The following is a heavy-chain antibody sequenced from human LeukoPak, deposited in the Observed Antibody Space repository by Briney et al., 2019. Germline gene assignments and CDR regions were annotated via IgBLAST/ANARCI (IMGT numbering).Heavy chain of an antibody. CDR3: AKDPYCSGGSCYGAEYFQH. CDR2: ISGSGGST. V-gene: IGHV3-23*01. CDR1: GFTFSSYA. D-gene: IGHD2-15*01. Sequence: GGSLRLSCAAPGFTFSSYAMSWVRQAPGKGLEWVSAISGSGGSTYYADSVKGRFTISRDNSKNTLYLQMNSLRAEDTAVYYCAKDPYCSGGSCYGAEYFQHWGQGTLVTVSS. J-gene: IGHJ1*01.